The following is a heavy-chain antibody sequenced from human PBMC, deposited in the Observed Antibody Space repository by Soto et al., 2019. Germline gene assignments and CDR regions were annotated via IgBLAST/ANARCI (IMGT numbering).Heavy chain of an antibody. V-gene: IGHV1-3*01. D-gene: IGHD2-2*02. CDR3: ARTHLPPDDCSSPSCYRVWFDP. J-gene: IGHJ5*02. Sequence: ASVKVSCKASGYTFTSYAMHWVRQAPGQRLEWMGWINAGNGNTKYSQKFQGRVTITRDTSASTAYMELSSLRSEDTAVYYCARTHLPPDDCSSPSCYRVWFDPWGQGTLVTVSS. CDR2: INAGNGNT. CDR1: GYTFTSYA.